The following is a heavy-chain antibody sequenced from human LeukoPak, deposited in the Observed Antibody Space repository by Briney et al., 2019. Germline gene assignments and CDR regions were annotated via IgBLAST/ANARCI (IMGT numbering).Heavy chain of an antibody. V-gene: IGHV3-21*01. CDR2: ISSRSTNI. CDR1: GFTFSRYS. CDR3: ARDAQWLVPEGYFYYMDV. Sequence: GGSLRLSCAGSGFTFSRYSMNWFRQAPGKGLERVSFISSRSTNIFYADSVKGRFTISRDNAKNSLYLQMNSLGAEDTAVYYCARDAQWLVPEGYFYYMDVWGKGTTVTVSS. J-gene: IGHJ6*03. D-gene: IGHD6-19*01.